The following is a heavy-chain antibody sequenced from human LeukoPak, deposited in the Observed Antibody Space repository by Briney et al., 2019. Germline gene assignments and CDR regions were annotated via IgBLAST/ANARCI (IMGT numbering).Heavy chain of an antibody. V-gene: IGHV4-61*01. J-gene: IGHJ4*02. CDR1: GDSVTSANHY. CDR3: ARVPNLAAADY. CDR2: FYYSGST. D-gene: IGHD6-13*01. Sequence: SETRSLTCTVSGDSVTSANHYWSWIRQPPGKGLEWIGYFYYSGSTNYNPSLKSRVTISVDTSKNQFSLKLSSVTAADTAVYYCARVPNLAAADYWGQGTLVTVSS.